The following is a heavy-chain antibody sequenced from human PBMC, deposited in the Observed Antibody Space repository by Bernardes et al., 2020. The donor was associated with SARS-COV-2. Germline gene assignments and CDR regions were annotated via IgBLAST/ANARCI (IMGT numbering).Heavy chain of an antibody. V-gene: IGHV4-59*08. Sequence: SETLSLTCTVSGGSIRNYDWSWIRQPPGKGLEWIGYIYYTGRVNYNPSLKSRLTISLDTSKNQFSLKLNSVTAADTAVYYCARHSDNGDYVDYWGQGTLVTVSS. CDR1: GGSIRNYD. J-gene: IGHJ4*02. CDR2: IYYTGRV. D-gene: IGHD4-17*01. CDR3: ARHSDNGDYVDY.